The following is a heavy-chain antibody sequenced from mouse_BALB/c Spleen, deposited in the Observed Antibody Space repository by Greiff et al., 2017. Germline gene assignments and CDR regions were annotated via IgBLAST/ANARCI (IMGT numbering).Heavy chain of an antibody. V-gene: IGHV5-12-2*01. J-gene: IGHJ4*01. Sequence: VQLKESGGGLVQPGGSLKLSCAASGFTFSSYTMSWVRQTPEKRLEWVAYISNGGGSTYYPDTVKGRFTISRDNAKNTLYLQMSSLKSEDTAMYYCARHTTMITTGAMDYWGQGTSVTVSS. CDR2: ISNGGGST. CDR1: GFTFSSYT. CDR3: ARHTTMITTGAMDY. D-gene: IGHD2-4*01.